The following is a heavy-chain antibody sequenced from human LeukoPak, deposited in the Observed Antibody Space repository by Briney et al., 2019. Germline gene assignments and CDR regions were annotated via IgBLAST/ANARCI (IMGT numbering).Heavy chain of an antibody. CDR3: ARDSGSRTSWSFDL. Sequence: ASVKVSCKASGYTFTGYYMHWVRQAPGQGLEWMGWINPNSGGTNYAQKFQGRVTMTRDTSISTAYMELSRLRSDDTAVYYCARDSGSRTSWSFDLWGRGTLVAVSS. J-gene: IGHJ2*01. CDR2: INPNSGGT. V-gene: IGHV1-2*02. D-gene: IGHD1-26*01. CDR1: GYTFTGYY.